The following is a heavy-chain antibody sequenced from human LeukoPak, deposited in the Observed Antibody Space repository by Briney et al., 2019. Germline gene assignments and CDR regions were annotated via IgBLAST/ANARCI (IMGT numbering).Heavy chain of an antibody. D-gene: IGHD6-13*01. CDR2: INPSGGST. CDR1: GYTFTSYY. Sequence: ASVKVSCKASGYTFTSYYMHWVRQAPGQGLEWMGIINPSGGSTGYAQKFQGRVTMTRDTSTSTVYMELSSLRSEDTAVYYCARDRPSYVEQQLSRDNWFDPWGQGTLVTVSS. J-gene: IGHJ5*02. V-gene: IGHV1-46*01. CDR3: ARDRPSYVEQQLSRDNWFDP.